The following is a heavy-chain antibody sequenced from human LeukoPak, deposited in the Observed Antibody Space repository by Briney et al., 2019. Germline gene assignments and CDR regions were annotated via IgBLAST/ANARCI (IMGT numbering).Heavy chain of an antibody. CDR1: GFTLANYR. CDR3: ARESRSAFDY. V-gene: IGHV3-7*01. J-gene: IGHJ4*02. CDR2: IKQSGSEK. D-gene: IGHD2-15*01. Sequence: GGSLRLSCAASGFTLANYRMSWVRRAPGKGLEWVANIKQSGSEKNYVDSVRGRFTISRDNAKNSVYLQMNNLRAEDTAVHYCARESRSAFDYWGQGIMVTVSP.